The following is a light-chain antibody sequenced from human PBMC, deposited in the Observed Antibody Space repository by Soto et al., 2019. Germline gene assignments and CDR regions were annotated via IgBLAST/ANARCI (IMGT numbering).Light chain of an antibody. J-gene: IGLJ1*01. CDR2: DVS. CDR3: FSYAGSYTWV. V-gene: IGLV2-11*01. CDR1: SSDVGGYNY. Sequence: QSVLTQPRSVSGSPGQSVTISCTGTSSDVGGYNYVSWYQQHPGKAPKLMIYDVSKRPSGVPDRFSGSKSGNTASLTISGLQAEDEADDYCFSYAGSYTWVFGTGTKLTVL.